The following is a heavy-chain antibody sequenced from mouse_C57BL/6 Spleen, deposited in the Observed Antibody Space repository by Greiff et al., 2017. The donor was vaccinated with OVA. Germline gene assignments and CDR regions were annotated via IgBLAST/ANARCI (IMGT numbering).Heavy chain of an antibody. CDR3: ARYGNYVLYAMDY. J-gene: IGHJ4*01. D-gene: IGHD2-1*01. CDR2: IRNKANGYTT. Sequence: EVMLVESGGGLVQPGGSLSLSCAASGFTFTDYYMSWVRQPPGKALEWLGFIRNKANGYTTEYSASVKGRFTISRDNSHSILYLQMNALRAEDSATYDCARYGNYVLYAMDYWGQGTSVTVSS. CDR1: GFTFTDYY. V-gene: IGHV7-3*01.